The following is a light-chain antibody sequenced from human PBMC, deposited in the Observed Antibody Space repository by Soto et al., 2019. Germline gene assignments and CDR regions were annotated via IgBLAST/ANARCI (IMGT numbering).Light chain of an antibody. CDR2: EGS. CDR1: SSDVGSYNL. J-gene: IGLJ1*01. Sequence: QSALTQPASVSGSPGQSITISCTGTSSDVGSYNLVSWYQQHPGKAPKLMIYEGSKRPSGVSNCFSGSKSGNTASLTISWLQAEDEADYYCFSYAGINTYVFGTGTKVTVL. CDR3: FSYAGINTYV. V-gene: IGLV2-23*01.